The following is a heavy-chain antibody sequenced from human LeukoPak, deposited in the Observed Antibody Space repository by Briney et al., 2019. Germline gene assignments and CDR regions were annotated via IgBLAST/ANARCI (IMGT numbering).Heavy chain of an antibody. J-gene: IGHJ4*02. V-gene: IGHV3-23*01. CDR2: ISGSGGST. CDR3: AKFTSGEVRYFDY. Sequence: GGSLRLSCAASGFTFSSNAMSWVPQAPGKGLGWASAISGSGGSTYYADSVKGRFTISRDNSKNTLYLQMNSLRAEDTAVYYCAKFTSGEVRYFDYWGQGTLVTVSS. D-gene: IGHD3-10*01. CDR1: GFTFSSNA.